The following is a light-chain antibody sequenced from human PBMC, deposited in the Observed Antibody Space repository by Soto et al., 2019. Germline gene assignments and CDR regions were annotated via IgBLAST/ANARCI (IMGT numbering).Light chain of an antibody. Sequence: EIVLTQSPGPLSLSTGERATLSCRASQSVSNNYLAWYQQQPGQAPRLLIYGASNRATGIPDRFSGSGSGTDFTLTISRLEPEDFAVYYCQQYGSSGTFGQGTKVDIK. V-gene: IGKV3-20*01. CDR2: GAS. J-gene: IGKJ1*01. CDR3: QQYGSSGT. CDR1: QSVSNNY.